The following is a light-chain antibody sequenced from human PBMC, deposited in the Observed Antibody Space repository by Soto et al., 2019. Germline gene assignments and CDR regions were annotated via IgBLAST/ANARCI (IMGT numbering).Light chain of an antibody. J-gene: IGKJ1*01. CDR3: QQYGSSQTA. CDR1: QSVSSSS. V-gene: IGKV3-20*01. Sequence: EIVLTQSPGTLSLSPGERATLSCRASQSVSSSSLAWYQQKPGQAPRLLIYGASSRATGIPDRFSGSGSGTDFTLTISRLEPEDFAVYYCQQYGSSQTAFGQGTKVDIK. CDR2: GAS.